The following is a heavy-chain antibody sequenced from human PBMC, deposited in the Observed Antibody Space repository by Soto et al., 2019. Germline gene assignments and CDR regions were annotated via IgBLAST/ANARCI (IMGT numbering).Heavy chain of an antibody. V-gene: IGHV1-18*01. CDR2: ISAYNGNT. J-gene: IGHJ4*02. Sequence: QVQLVQSGAEVKKHGASVKVSCKVSGYTFTSYGFSWVRQAPGQGLEWMGWISAYNGNTNYAQKLQGRVTMTTYTSTNTAYIELRSLRSDDTAVYYCARASKNYYGSGSFLTPAFDYWGQGTLVTVSS. D-gene: IGHD3-10*01. CDR3: ARASKNYYGSGSFLTPAFDY. CDR1: GYTFTSYG.